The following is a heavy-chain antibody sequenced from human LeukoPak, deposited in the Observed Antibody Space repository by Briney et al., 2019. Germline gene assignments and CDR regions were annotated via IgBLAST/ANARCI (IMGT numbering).Heavy chain of an antibody. D-gene: IGHD5-18*01. CDR2: IYYTGTT. J-gene: IGHJ5*02. Sequence: SETLSLTCTVSGGSISSGGYYWTWIRQHPGKGLEYIGYIYYTGTTYNNPSLKSRVTISIDTSKNQFSLKLTSVTAADTAVYYCARGGGYSYGNWFDPWGQGTLVTVSS. V-gene: IGHV4-31*03. CDR3: ARGGGYSYGNWFDP. CDR1: GGSISSGGYY.